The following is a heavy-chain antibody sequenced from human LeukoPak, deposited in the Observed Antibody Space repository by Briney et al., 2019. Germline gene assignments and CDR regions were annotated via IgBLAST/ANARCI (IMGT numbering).Heavy chain of an antibody. J-gene: IGHJ5*02. CDR1: GGSISSSSYY. D-gene: IGHD1-26*01. Sequence: SETLSLTCTVSGGSISSSSYYWGWIRQPPGKGLEWIGSICYSGYTYYNPSLKSRVIISVDTSKNQFSLKLSSVTAADTAVYYCARDLGYSDGWFDPWGQGTLVTVSS. V-gene: IGHV4-39*02. CDR2: ICYSGYT. CDR3: ARDLGYSDGWFDP.